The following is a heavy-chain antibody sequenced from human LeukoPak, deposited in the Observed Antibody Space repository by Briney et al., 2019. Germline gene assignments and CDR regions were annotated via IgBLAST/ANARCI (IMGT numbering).Heavy chain of an antibody. CDR1: GLTFSSYA. CDR2: ISGSGGST. CDR3: AKVEDYYDSSGYYPQYFQH. V-gene: IGHV3-23*01. Sequence: GGSLRLSCAASGLTFSSYAMSWVRQAPGRGLEWVSAISGSGGSTYYADSVKGRFTISRDNSKNTLYLQMNSLRAEDTAVYYCAKVEDYYDSSGYYPQYFQHWGQGTLVTVSS. D-gene: IGHD3-22*01. J-gene: IGHJ1*01.